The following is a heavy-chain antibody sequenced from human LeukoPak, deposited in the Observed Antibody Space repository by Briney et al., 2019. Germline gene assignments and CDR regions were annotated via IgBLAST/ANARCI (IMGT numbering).Heavy chain of an antibody. CDR2: IRDSGVEK. D-gene: IGHD2-15*01. V-gene: IGHV3-23*01. J-gene: IGHJ6*02. CDR3: AKGATDSSYSALAV. CDR1: GFTFSNYA. Sequence: GGSLRVSCVASGFTFSNYAMTWVRQAPGNGLEWVSVIRDSGVEKLYADSVKGRFTISRDNSKNTVFLHMNSLRSGDTAVYFCAKGATDSSYSALAVWGQGTTVTVSS.